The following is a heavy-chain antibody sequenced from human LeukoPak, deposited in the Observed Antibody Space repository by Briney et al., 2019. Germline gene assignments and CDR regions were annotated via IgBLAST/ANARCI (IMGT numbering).Heavy chain of an antibody. CDR2: ISAYNGNT. Sequence: GESLKISCKGSGYSFTSYWIGWVRQAPGQGLEWMGWISAYNGNTNYAQKLQGRVTMTTDTSTSTAYMELRSLRSDDTAVYYCARDIVSLTWSSSSTFDIWGQGTMVTVSS. V-gene: IGHV1-18*04. J-gene: IGHJ3*02. D-gene: IGHD6-6*01. CDR1: GYSFTSYW. CDR3: ARDIVSLTWSSSSTFDI.